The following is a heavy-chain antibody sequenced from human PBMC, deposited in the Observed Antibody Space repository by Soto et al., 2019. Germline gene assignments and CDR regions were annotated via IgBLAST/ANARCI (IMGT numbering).Heavy chain of an antibody. CDR2: IHSDGSST. CDR3: ARGQWGAFDL. V-gene: IGHV3-74*01. CDR1: GFTFSYYW. D-gene: IGHD1-26*01. Sequence: DVQLVESGGGSVQPGGSLSLSCAATGFTFSYYWMHWVRQAPGKGLVWVSRIHSDGSSTTDADSVKGRSTISRDNAKNTLYLQMNSLRAEDTAVYYCARGQWGAFDLWGQGTMVTVAS. J-gene: IGHJ3*01.